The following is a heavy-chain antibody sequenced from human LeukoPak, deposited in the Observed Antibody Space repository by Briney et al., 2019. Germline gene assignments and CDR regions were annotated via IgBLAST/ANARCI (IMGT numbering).Heavy chain of an antibody. D-gene: IGHD3-16*02. CDR3: AKDGGPYYDYVWGSYRPPWYFDY. J-gene: IGHJ4*02. CDR2: ITHSGETT. CDR1: GFTFSNFA. V-gene: IGHV3-23*01. Sequence: PGGSLRLSCAASGFTFSNFAMSWVRQAPGKGLEWVSGITHSGETTYYADSVKGRFTISRDNSKNTLYLQMNSLRAEDTAVYYCAKDGGPYYDYVWGSYRPPWYFDYWGQGTLVTVSS.